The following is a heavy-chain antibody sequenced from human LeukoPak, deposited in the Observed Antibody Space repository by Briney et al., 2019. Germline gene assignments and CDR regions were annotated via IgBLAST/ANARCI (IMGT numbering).Heavy chain of an antibody. J-gene: IGHJ6*03. CDR1: GFTFSSYW. V-gene: IGHV3-7*01. CDR2: IKQDGSEK. CDR3: ARVGGSSISMFYYYMDV. D-gene: IGHD6-6*01. Sequence: GGSLRLSCAASGFTFSSYWMSWVRQAPGKGLEWVANIKQDGSEKYYVDSVKGRFTISRDNAKNSLYLQMNSLRAEETAVYYCARVGGSSISMFYYYMDVWGKGTTVTVSS.